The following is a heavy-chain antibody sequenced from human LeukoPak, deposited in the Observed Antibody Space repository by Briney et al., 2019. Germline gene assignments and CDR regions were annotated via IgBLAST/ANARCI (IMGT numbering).Heavy chain of an antibody. CDR1: GYTFTSYA. D-gene: IGHD1-26*01. V-gene: IGHV1-46*01. J-gene: IGHJ4*02. CDR2: INPSGGST. CDR3: ARSDSGSYYMNYFDY. Sequence: ASVKVSCKASGYTFTSYAMNWVRQAPGQGLEWMGIINPSGGSTSYAQKFQGRVTMTRHMSTSTVYMELSSLRSEDTAVYYCARSDSGSYYMNYFDYWGQGTLVTVSS.